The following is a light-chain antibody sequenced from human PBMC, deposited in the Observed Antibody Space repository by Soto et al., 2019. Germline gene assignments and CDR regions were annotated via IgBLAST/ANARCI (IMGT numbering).Light chain of an antibody. CDR3: QQYSTPPLS. J-gene: IGKJ4*01. V-gene: IGKV4-1*01. Sequence: DIVMTQSPDSLAVSLGERANLNCKSSQTIFFSSTNKNYLAWYQQKPGQPPKLLIYWASTRESGVPDRFSGSGSGTDFTLTISSLQAEDVAVYYCQQYSTPPLSFGGGTKVEIK. CDR2: WAS. CDR1: QTIFFSSTNKNY.